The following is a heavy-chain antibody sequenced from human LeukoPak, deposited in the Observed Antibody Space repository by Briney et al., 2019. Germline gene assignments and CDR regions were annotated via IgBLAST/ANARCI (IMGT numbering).Heavy chain of an antibody. CDR2: ISAYNGNT. CDR3: ARHTYIVVVPAAITYYYYYYGMDV. V-gene: IGHV1-18*01. CDR1: GGTFSSYA. Sequence: GASVKVSCKASGGTFSSYAISWVRQAPGQGLEWMGWISAYNGNTNYAQKLQGRVTMTTDTSTSTAYMELRSLRSDDTAVYYCARHTYIVVVPAAITYYYYYYGMDVWGQGTTVTVSS. J-gene: IGHJ6*02. D-gene: IGHD2-2*01.